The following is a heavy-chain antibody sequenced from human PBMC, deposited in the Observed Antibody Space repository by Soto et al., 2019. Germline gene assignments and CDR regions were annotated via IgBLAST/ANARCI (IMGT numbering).Heavy chain of an antibody. CDR1: DGSIDNYY. D-gene: IGHD3-22*01. CDR3: ARDREYSSAWYDN. Sequence: SETLSLTCTVADGSIDNYYWTWIRQPPGKGLEWIGYFHNSGSTNYNPSLKSRVTISLDTSKNQFSLKLSSVTAADTALYYCARDREYSSAWYDNWGQGMLVTVSS. CDR2: FHNSGST. J-gene: IGHJ5*02. V-gene: IGHV4-59*01.